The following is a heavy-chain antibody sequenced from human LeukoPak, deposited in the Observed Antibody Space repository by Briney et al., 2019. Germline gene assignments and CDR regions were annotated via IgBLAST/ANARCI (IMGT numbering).Heavy chain of an antibody. J-gene: IGHJ4*02. CDR1: GYSFTSYW. Sequence: KCGESLKISCKGSGYSFTSYWIGWVRQMPGKGLEWMGIIYPGDSDTRYSPSFQGQVTISADKSISTAYLQWSSLKASDTAMYYCARPGGSYRIRPLAADYWGQGTLVTVSS. CDR3: ARPGGSYRIRPLAADY. D-gene: IGHD1-26*01. CDR2: IYPGDSDT. V-gene: IGHV5-51*01.